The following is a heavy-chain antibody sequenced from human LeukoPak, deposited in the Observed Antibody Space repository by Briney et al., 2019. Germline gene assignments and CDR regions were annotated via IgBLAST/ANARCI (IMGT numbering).Heavy chain of an antibody. CDR2: ISANNGNR. J-gene: IGHJ6*04. V-gene: IGHV1-18*01. Sequence: ASVKVSCKASGYTFTNYGISWVRQAPGQGLEWMGWISANNGNRNYALKLQDRVSMTTDTSTSTAYMELRSLRSDDTAVYYCARVEIFGHGRDVWGKGTTVTVSS. D-gene: IGHD3-3*01. CDR3: ARVEIFGHGRDV. CDR1: GYTFTNYG.